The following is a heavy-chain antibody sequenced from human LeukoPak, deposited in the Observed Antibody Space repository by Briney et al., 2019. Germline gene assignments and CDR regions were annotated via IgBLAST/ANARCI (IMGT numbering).Heavy chain of an antibody. D-gene: IGHD6-13*01. CDR2: SYSGGST. V-gene: IGHV3-66*01. CDR3: ATTPVSSWYEGLAW. CDR1: GFSVSSNY. J-gene: IGHJ4*02. Sequence: GGSLRLSCAASGFSVSSNYINWVRQAPGKGLEWVSVSYSGGSTYYADSVKGRITISRDNSKNTLYLQMNSLSDEDTAVYYCATTPVSSWYEGLAWWGQGTLVTVSS.